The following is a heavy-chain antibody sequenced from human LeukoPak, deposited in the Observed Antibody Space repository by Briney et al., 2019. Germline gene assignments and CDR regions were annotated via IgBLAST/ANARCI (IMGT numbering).Heavy chain of an antibody. CDR2: FDPKDGET. D-gene: IGHD1-26*01. CDR3: ATSHGSGSPVDY. Sequence: ASVKVSCKVSGYTLTELSMHWVRQAPGKGLEWMGGFDPKDGETIYAQTVKGRVTMTEDTSTDTAYMELSNLRSEDTAVYYCATSHGSGSPVDYWGQGTLVTVSS. V-gene: IGHV1-24*01. CDR1: GYTLTELS. J-gene: IGHJ4*02.